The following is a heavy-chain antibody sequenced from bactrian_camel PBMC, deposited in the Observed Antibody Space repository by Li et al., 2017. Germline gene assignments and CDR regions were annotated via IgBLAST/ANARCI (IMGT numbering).Heavy chain of an antibody. CDR2: IDSDGTT. CDR3: AKVNGGTWFFGY. V-gene: IGHV3S10*01. D-gene: IGHD6*01. Sequence: VQLVESGGGLVQPGGSLRLSCAASGFTFSNYYYSRVRQAPGKEREFVARIDSDGTTNYADSVKGRFTISKDNAKNTLYLQLNSLKTEDTAMYYCAKVNGGTWFFGYWGEGTQVTVS. CDR1: GFTFSNYY. J-gene: IGHJ4*01.